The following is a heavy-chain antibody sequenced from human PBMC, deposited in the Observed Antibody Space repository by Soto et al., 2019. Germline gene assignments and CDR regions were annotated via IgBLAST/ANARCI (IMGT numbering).Heavy chain of an antibody. CDR2: ISAYNGNT. CDR1: GYTFTSYG. D-gene: IGHD1-26*01. CDR3: ARERTLVGATTSDY. J-gene: IGHJ4*02. Sequence: QVQLVQSGAEVKKPGASVKVSCTASGYTFTSYGISWVRQAPGQGLEWMGWISAYNGNTNYAQKLQGRVTMTTDTSTSTAYMELRSLSSDETAVYYCARERTLVGATTSDYWGQGTLVTVSS. V-gene: IGHV1-18*01.